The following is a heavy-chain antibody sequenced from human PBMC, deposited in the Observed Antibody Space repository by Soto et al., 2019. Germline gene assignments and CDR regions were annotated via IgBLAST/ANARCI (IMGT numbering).Heavy chain of an antibody. CDR2: IFSNDEK. V-gene: IGHV2-26*01. J-gene: IGHJ4*02. CDR3: ARIQRISMIVVSKPYFDY. D-gene: IGHD3-22*01. Sequence: SGPTLVNPTETLTLTCTVSGFSLSNPRMGVSWIRQPPGKALEWLAHIFSNDEKSYSTSLKSRLTISRDTSKSQVVLTMTNMDPVDAATYYCARIQRISMIVVSKPYFDYWGQGALVTVSS. CDR1: GFSLSNPRMG.